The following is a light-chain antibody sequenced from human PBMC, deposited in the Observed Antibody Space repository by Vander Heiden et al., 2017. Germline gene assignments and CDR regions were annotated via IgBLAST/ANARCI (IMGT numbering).Light chain of an antibody. V-gene: IGKV3-20*01. Sequence: EIVLTQSPGTLSLSPGERATLSCRASPSVSSSYLAWYQQKPGQAPRLLIYGASSRATGIPDRFSGSGSGTDFTLTISRLEPEDFAVYYCQQYGSSLTWTFGQGTKVEIK. CDR1: PSVSSSY. CDR2: GAS. CDR3: QQYGSSLTWT. J-gene: IGKJ1*01.